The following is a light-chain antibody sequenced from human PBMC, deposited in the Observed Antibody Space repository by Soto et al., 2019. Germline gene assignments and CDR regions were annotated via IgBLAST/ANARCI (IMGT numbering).Light chain of an antibody. V-gene: IGKV1-39*01. J-gene: IGKJ5*01. CDR2: AAS. Sequence: DIHMTQSPSSLSASLGDRVTITFRASQSISNYLNWYQQKPGKAPKVLIYAASNLQSGVPSRFSGSGSGTDFTLTISSLQPEDFATYYCQQSYSTPITFGQGTRLEI. CDR1: QSISNY. CDR3: QQSYSTPIT.